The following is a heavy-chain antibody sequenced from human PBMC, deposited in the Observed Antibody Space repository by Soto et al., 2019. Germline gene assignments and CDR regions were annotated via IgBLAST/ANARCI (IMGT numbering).Heavy chain of an antibody. Sequence: ASVKVSCKASGYTFTSYAMHWVRQAPGQRLEWMGWINAGNGNTKYSQKFQGRVTMTRNTSITTAYMELSSLRSEDTAVYYCAREISYGLDAWGQGTTVTVSS. CDR1: GYTFTSYA. CDR3: AREISYGLDA. J-gene: IGHJ6*02. V-gene: IGHV1-3*01. CDR2: INAGNGNT.